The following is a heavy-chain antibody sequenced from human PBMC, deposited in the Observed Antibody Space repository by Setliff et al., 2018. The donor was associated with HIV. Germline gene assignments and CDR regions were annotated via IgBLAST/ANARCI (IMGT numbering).Heavy chain of an antibody. V-gene: IGHV4-59*01. D-gene: IGHD3-3*01. CDR3: ARGVYYNFWSGYYGNWFDP. J-gene: IGHJ5*02. Sequence: SETLSLTCTVSGGSITGYYWSWIRQPPGKGLEWIGWIYYSGNTRYNPSLKSRVTISLDTSKNRFSLQLTSVTAADTAVYYCARGVYYNFWSGYYGNWFDPWGQGTLVTVSS. CDR1: GGSITGYY. CDR2: IYYSGNT.